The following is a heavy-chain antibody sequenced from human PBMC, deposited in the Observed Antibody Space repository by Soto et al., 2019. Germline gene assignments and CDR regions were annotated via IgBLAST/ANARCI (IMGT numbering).Heavy chain of an antibody. J-gene: IGHJ3*02. CDR2: ISYDGSKK. Sequence: QVQLVESGGGVVQPGRSLRLSCAASGFTFSSYAMHWVRQAPGKGLEWVAVISYDGSKKYYADSVKGRFTISRDNSKNTLYLQMNSLRAEDTAVYYCAREYYYDSSGYPGLRPPLRDAFDIWGQGTMVTVSS. D-gene: IGHD3-22*01. CDR1: GFTFSSYA. CDR3: AREYYYDSSGYPGLRPPLRDAFDI. V-gene: IGHV3-30-3*01.